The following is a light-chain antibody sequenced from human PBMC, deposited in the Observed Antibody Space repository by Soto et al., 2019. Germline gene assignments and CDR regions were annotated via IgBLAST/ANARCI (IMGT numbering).Light chain of an antibody. CDR2: GAS. V-gene: IGKV3-20*01. CDR3: QQYGSSPFT. J-gene: IGKJ5*01. Sequence: EIVLTQSPGTLSLSPGERATLSCRASQSVSSSYLAKYQQKPGQAPRLLIYGASSKATGIPDRFSGSGSGTDFTLTISRLEPEDFAVYYCQQYGSSPFTFGQGTRL. CDR1: QSVSSSY.